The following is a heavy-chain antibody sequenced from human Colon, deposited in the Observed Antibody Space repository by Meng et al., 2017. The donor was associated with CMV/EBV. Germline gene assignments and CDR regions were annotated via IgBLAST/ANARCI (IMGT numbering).Heavy chain of an antibody. CDR3: AKGLSASHYYFDS. J-gene: IGHJ4*02. D-gene: IGHD3-16*01. V-gene: IGHV3-23*01. CDR1: GITLSNYA. Sequence: GESLKISCAASGITLSNYAMSWVRQAPGKGLEWVSRISGSGYSADYADSVKGRFTISRDNSKNTLFLQMNSLRVENTAVYCCAKGLSASHYYFDSWGQGTLVTVSS. CDR2: ISGSGYSA.